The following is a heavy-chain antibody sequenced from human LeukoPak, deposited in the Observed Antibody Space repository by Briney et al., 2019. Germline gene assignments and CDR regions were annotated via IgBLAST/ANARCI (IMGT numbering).Heavy chain of an antibody. D-gene: IGHD3-22*01. J-gene: IGHJ4*02. V-gene: IGHV3-15*01. CDR1: GFTFSGAW. CDR2: IKSKTDGGTT. CDR3: TTDVLYDSSGYYFFDY. Sequence: GGSLRLSCAASGFTFSGAWMSWVRQAPGKGLEWVGRIKSKTDGGTTDYAAPVKGRFTVSRDDSKNTLYLQMNSLKTEDTAVYYCTTDVLYDSSGYYFFDYWGQGTLVTVSS.